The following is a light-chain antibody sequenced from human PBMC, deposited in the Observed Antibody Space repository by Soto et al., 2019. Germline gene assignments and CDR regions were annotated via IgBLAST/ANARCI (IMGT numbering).Light chain of an antibody. J-gene: IGKJ2*01. Sequence: EIVLTQSPDTLSLSPGEGVTLSCRASETVREYLAWHQQQPGQAPRLLIFGASTRASGIPDRFSGSGSGTYFTLTINRLEPDDFVVYYCQQYDTSPYTFGQGTKLEIK. V-gene: IGKV3-20*01. CDR1: ETVREY. CDR3: QQYDTSPYT. CDR2: GAS.